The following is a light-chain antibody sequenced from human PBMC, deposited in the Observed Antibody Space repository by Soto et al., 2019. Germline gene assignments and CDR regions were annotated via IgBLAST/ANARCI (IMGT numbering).Light chain of an antibody. J-gene: IGKJ3*01. V-gene: IGKV3-20*01. CDR2: GAS. CDR1: ESISSHY. Sequence: EVVLMQSPDTLSLSPSERATLSCRASESISSHYIAWYQHKPGQAPRLLIFGASTRATGIPDRFSGSWSGTDFTLTISRLEPEDCAMYYCQNFGDSPFTFGPGNKVDIK. CDR3: QNFGDSPFT.